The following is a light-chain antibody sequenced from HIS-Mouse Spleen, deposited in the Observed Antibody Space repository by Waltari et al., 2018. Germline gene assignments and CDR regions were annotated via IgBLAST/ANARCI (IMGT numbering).Light chain of an antibody. V-gene: IGLV2-8*01. CDR3: SSYAGSNNSLYV. J-gene: IGLJ1*01. CDR2: EVS. Sequence: QSALTQPPSSSGSPRQPVTSSCSRTSSDVGGFNDYSSYQQHPGKAPKIMMYEVSKRPSGVPDRFSGSKSGNTASLTVSGLQAEDEADYYCSSYAGSNNSLYVFGTGTKVTVL. CDR1: SSDVGGFND.